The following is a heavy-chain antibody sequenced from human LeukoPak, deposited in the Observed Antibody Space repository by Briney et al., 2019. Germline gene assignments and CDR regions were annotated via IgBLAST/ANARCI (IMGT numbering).Heavy chain of an antibody. D-gene: IGHD6-19*01. CDR1: GFTFSNYA. CDR2: ISGSGSST. Sequence: PGGSLRLSCAASGFTFSNYAMSWVRQAPGKGLEWVSAISGSGSSTYYADSVKGRFTTSRDNSRTTMYLQMNSLRAEDTAVYYCAKPIGVAGTGFDYWGQGTLVTVSS. CDR3: AKPIGVAGTGFDY. J-gene: IGHJ4*02. V-gene: IGHV3-23*01.